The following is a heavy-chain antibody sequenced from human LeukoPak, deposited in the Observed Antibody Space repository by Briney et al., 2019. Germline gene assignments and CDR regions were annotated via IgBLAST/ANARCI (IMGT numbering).Heavy chain of an antibody. D-gene: IGHD5-18*01. CDR1: GCSINNNNYY. Sequence: SETLTLTCSVSGCSINNNNYYWGWIRQPPGTGLEWIGSIYYRGNTYYNPSLKSRVTMSVDTSKNQFSLKLWSVTAADTAVYYCARSGYSYGNFDYWGQGTLVTVSS. CDR3: ARSGYSYGNFDY. V-gene: IGHV4-39*07. CDR2: IYYRGNT. J-gene: IGHJ4*02.